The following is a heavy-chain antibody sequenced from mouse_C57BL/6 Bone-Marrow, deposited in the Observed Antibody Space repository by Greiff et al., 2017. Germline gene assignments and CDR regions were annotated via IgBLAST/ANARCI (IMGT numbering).Heavy chain of an antibody. V-gene: IGHV1-81*01. CDR3: ARSITTVVYYYAMDY. D-gene: IGHD1-1*01. Sequence: QVQLQQSGAELARPGASVKLSCKASGYTFTSYGISWVKQRTGQGLEWIGEIYPRSGNTYYNEKFKGKATLTADKSSSTAYMELRSLTSEDSAVYFCARSITTVVYYYAMDYWGQGTSVTVSS. J-gene: IGHJ4*01. CDR1: GYTFTSYG. CDR2: IYPRSGNT.